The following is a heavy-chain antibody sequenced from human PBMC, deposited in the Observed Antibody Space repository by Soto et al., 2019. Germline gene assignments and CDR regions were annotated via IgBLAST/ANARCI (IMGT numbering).Heavy chain of an antibody. CDR2: IYHSGST. Sequence: SETLSLTXAVSGGSISSSNWWSWVRQPPGKGLGWIGEIYHSGSTNYNPSLKSRVTISVDKSKNQFSLKLSSVTAADTAVYYCARWSRDYYDSSGFYYYYGMDVWGQGTTVTVSS. V-gene: IGHV4-4*02. J-gene: IGHJ6*02. D-gene: IGHD3-22*01. CDR3: ARWSRDYYDSSGFYYYYGMDV. CDR1: GGSISSSNW.